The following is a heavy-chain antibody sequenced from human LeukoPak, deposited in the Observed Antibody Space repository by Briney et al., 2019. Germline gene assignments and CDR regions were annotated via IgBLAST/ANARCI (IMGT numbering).Heavy chain of an antibody. Sequence: GGSLRLSCAASGFTFDDYAMHWVRQAPGKGLEWVSGISWNSGSIGYADSEKGRFTISRDNAKNSLYLQMNSLRAEDTALYYCAKDLRYSSSWFDGSFDYWGQGTLVTVSS. CDR3: AKDLRYSSSWFDGSFDY. J-gene: IGHJ4*02. CDR2: ISWNSGSI. D-gene: IGHD6-13*01. CDR1: GFTFDDYA. V-gene: IGHV3-9*01.